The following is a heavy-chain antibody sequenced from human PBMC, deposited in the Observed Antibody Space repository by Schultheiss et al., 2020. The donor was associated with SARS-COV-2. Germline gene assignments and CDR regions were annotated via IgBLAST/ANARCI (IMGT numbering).Heavy chain of an antibody. Sequence: GGSLRLSCAASGFTFSDYYMSWIRQAPGKGLEWVSAIGTAGDTYYPGSVKGRFTISRDNSKNTLYLQMNSLRAEDTAVYYCARVQSVVEAATRVGMDVWGQGTTVTVSS. D-gene: IGHD2-2*01. V-gene: IGHV3-53*01. CDR2: IGTAGDT. J-gene: IGHJ6*02. CDR1: GFTFSDYY. CDR3: ARVQSVVEAATRVGMDV.